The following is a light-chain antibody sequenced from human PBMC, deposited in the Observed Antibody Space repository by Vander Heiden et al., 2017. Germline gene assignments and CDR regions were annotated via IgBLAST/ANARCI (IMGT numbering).Light chain of an antibody. CDR1: QSVSSF. CDR3: QQRSNRPIT. J-gene: IGKJ5*01. V-gene: IGKV3-11*01. CDR2: EAS. Sequence: EIVLTPSPATLSLSPGERATLSCRASQSVSSFLAWYQQRPGQAPRLLIYEASNRATGIPARFSGSGSGTDFTLTISSLEPEDFAVYYCQQRSNRPITFGQGTRLEIK.